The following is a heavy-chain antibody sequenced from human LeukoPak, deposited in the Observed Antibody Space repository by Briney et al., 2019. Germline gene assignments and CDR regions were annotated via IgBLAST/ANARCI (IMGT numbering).Heavy chain of an antibody. CDR1: GGSFCCYY. J-gene: IGHJ4*02. Sequence: PSETLSLTCAVYGGSFCCYYWRWIRQPPGKGLEWIGEINHRGSTNYNPSLKSRVTFSVDTSKNQFSLKLSSVTAADMAVYYCARGDIVTGYNYWGQGTLVTVSS. CDR3: ARGDIVTGYNY. V-gene: IGHV4-34*01. CDR2: INHRGST. D-gene: IGHD3-9*01.